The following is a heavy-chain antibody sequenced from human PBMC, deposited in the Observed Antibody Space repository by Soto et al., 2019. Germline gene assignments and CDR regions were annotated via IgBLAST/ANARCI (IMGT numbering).Heavy chain of an antibody. Sequence: SETLSLTCTVSGGSISSGGYYWSWIRQHPGKGLEWIGYIYYSGSTYYNPSLKSRVTISVDTSKNQFSLKLSSVTAADTAVYYCARDLILSSSWSGGMDVWGQGTTVTVSS. CDR2: IYYSGST. V-gene: IGHV4-31*03. D-gene: IGHD6-13*01. J-gene: IGHJ6*02. CDR3: ARDLILSSSWSGGMDV. CDR1: GGSISSGGYY.